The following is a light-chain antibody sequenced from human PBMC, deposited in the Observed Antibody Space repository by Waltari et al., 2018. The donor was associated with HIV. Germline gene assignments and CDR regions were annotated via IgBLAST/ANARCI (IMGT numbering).Light chain of an antibody. CDR2: AAS. CDR3: QQFNSYPLT. V-gene: IGKV1-9*01. Sequence: DIQLTQSPSFLSASVGDRATITCRASQGISSHLAWYQQKPGKAPILLIYAASTLQSGVPSRFRGSGSGTEFTLTISSLQPEDFATYYCQQFNSYPLTFGGGTKVEIK. J-gene: IGKJ4*01. CDR1: QGISSH.